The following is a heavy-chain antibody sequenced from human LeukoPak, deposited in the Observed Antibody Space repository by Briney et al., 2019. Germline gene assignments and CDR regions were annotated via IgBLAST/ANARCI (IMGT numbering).Heavy chain of an antibody. CDR3: ARLGYYGSGRGRDY. D-gene: IGHD3-10*01. CDR2: INHSGST. Sequence: IPSETLSLTCAVYGGSFSGYYWSWIRQPPGKGLEWIGEINHSGSTSYNPSLKSRVTISVDTSKNQFSLKLSSVTAADTAVYYCARLGYYGSGRGRDYWGQGTLVTVSS. V-gene: IGHV4-34*01. CDR1: GGSFSGYY. J-gene: IGHJ4*02.